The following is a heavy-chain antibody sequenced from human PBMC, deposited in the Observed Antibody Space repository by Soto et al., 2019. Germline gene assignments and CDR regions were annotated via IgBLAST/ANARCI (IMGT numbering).Heavy chain of an antibody. J-gene: IGHJ4*02. CDR3: VKESTPPFFVS. D-gene: IGHD2-15*01. CDR2: MWYDGLRQ. Sequence: GGSLRLSCVGSGFTLNNYGIHWVRQAPGKGLEWVALMWYDGLRQTYLDSVRGRFTVSRDSSTNTIYLQMNSLRVEDTGNYFCVKESTPPFFVSWGQGTPVTVSS. V-gene: IGHV3-33*03. CDR1: GFTLNNYG.